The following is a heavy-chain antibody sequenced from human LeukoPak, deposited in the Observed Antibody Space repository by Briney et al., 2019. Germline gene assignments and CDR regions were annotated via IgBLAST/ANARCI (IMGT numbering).Heavy chain of an antibody. J-gene: IGHJ4*02. V-gene: IGHV3-23*01. CDR2: ISGSGGST. D-gene: IGHD2-15*01. Sequence: GGSLRLSCAASGFTFSSYAMSWVRQAPGKGLEWVSAISGSGGSTYYADSVKGRITISRDNSKNTLYLQMNSLRAEDTAVYYCAKSRRVVVAASQFDYWGQGTLVTVSS. CDR3: AKSRRVVVAASQFDY. CDR1: GFTFSSYA.